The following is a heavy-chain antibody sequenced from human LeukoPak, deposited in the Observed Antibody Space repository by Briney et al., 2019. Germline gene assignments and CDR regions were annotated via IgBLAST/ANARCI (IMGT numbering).Heavy chain of an antibody. CDR1: GSTFSSYS. J-gene: IGHJ5*02. CDR2: ISSSSSTI. D-gene: IGHD3-22*01. CDR3: ARGKVSYYYDSSGFPA. Sequence: PGGSLRLSCAASGSTFSSYSMNWVRQAPGKGLEWVSYISSSSSTIYYADSVKGRFTISRDNAKNSLYLQMNSLRAEDTAVYYCARGKVSYYYDSSGFPAWGQGTLVTVSS. V-gene: IGHV3-48*01.